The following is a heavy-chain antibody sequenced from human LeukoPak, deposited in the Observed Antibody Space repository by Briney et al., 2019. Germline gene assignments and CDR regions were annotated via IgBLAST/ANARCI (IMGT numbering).Heavy chain of an antibody. V-gene: IGHV1-69*13. CDR3: ASKSSGSYFPALGY. Sequence: SVKVSCKASGGTFSSYAISWVRQAPGQGLEWMGGIIPVFGTANYAQKFQGRVTITADESTSTAYMELSSLRSEDTAVYYCASKSSGSYFPALGYWGQGTLVTVSS. J-gene: IGHJ4*02. CDR2: IIPVFGTA. D-gene: IGHD3-10*01. CDR1: GGTFSSYA.